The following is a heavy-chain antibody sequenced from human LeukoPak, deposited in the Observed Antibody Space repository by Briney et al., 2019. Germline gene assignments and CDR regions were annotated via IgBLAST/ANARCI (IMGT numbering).Heavy chain of an antibody. CDR2: IWYDGGDK. CDR3: VRDARDTVMLTADY. V-gene: IGHV3-33*01. D-gene: IGHD3-16*01. CDR1: GFAFSNYG. Sequence: GGSLRLSCAASGFAFSNYGMHWVRQAPDKGLEWVAVIWYDGGDKYYADSVKGRFTISRDSSQNMVFLQMRSLRVEDTATYYCVRDARDTVMLTADYWGQGTLVTVS. J-gene: IGHJ4*02.